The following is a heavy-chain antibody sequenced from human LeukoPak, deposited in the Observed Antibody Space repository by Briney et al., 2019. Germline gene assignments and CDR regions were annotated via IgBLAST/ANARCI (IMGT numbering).Heavy chain of an antibody. V-gene: IGHV1-2*02. CDR1: GYTFTGYY. D-gene: IGHD1-7*01. CDR2: INPNSGGS. CDR3: ARVRRITRTPGDYYYYMDV. J-gene: IGHJ6*03. Sequence: ASVTVSYKASGYTFTGYYLHWVRQAPGQGREWMGWINPNSGGSNSAQKFQGRVTITRDTSINTAYMELSRLTSDDTAVYYCARVRRITRTPGDYYYYMDVWGKGTTVTVSS.